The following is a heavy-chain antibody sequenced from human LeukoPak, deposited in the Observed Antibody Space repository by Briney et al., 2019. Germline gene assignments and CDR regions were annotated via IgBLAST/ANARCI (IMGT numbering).Heavy chain of an antibody. CDR3: ARDDCSSTSCYPPFDY. CDR1: GYTFTSYG. D-gene: IGHD2-2*01. Sequence: ASVKVSCKASGYTFTSYGISWVRQAPGQGLEWMGWISAYNGNTNYAQKLQGRVTMTTDTSTSTAYMELRSLRSDDTAVYCCARDDCSSTSCYPPFDYWGQGTLVTVSS. V-gene: IGHV1-18*01. CDR2: ISAYNGNT. J-gene: IGHJ4*02.